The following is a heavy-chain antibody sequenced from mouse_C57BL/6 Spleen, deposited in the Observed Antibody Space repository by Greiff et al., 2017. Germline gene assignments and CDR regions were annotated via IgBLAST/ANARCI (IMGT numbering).Heavy chain of an antibody. D-gene: IGHD1-1*01. CDR3: ARKDYGSSYDAMDY. CDR2: INPNYGTT. CDR1: GYSFTDYN. V-gene: IGHV1-39*01. Sequence: QLQQSGPELVKPGASVKISCKASGYSFTDYNMNWVKQSNGKSLEWIGVINPNYGTTSYNQKFKGKATLTVDQSSSTAYMQLNSLTSEDSAVYYCARKDYGSSYDAMDYWGQGTSVTVSS. J-gene: IGHJ4*01.